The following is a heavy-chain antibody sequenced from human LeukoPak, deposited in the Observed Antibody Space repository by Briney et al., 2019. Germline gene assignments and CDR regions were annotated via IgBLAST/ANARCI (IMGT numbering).Heavy chain of an antibody. Sequence: GGSLRLSCAASGFTFSSYWMHWVRQALGKGLVWVSNINSDGTTTTYADSVKGRFTISRDNTKNTLYLQMNSLRAEDTAVYYCARGYSDAPRSAFDIWGQGTMVTVSS. V-gene: IGHV3-74*01. J-gene: IGHJ3*02. D-gene: IGHD2-15*01. CDR3: ARGYSDAPRSAFDI. CDR1: GFTFSSYW. CDR2: INSDGTTT.